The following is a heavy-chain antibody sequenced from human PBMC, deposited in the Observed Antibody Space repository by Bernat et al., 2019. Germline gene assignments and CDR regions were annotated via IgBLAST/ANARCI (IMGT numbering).Heavy chain of an antibody. CDR1: GYSFSSYW. CDR2: IYPGDSDT. CDR3: ARRQYSSSWYGGWFDP. V-gene: IGHV5-51*03. D-gene: IGHD6-13*01. J-gene: IGHJ5*02. Sequence: EVQLVQSGAEVKKPGESLKISCKGSGYSFSSYWIGWVRQMPGKGLEWMGIIYPGDSDTRYSPSFQGQVIISADKSISTAYLQWSSLKASDTAMYYCARRQYSSSWYGGWFDPWGQGTLVTVSS.